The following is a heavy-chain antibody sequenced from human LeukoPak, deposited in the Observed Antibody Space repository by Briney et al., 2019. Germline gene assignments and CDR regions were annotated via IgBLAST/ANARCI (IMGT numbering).Heavy chain of an antibody. Sequence: ASVKVSCKASGYTFTSYYMHWVRQAPGQGLEWMGIINPSGGGTNYAQNFQGRVTITRDTSASTAYMELSSLRSEDTAVYYCASINCSSTSCPLDYWGQGTLVTVSS. J-gene: IGHJ4*02. D-gene: IGHD2-2*01. CDR3: ASINCSSTSCPLDY. V-gene: IGHV1-46*01. CDR2: INPSGGGT. CDR1: GYTFTSYY.